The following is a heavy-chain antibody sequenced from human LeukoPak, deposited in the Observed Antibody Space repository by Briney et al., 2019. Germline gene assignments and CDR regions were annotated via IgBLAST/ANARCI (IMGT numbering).Heavy chain of an antibody. Sequence: GESLKISRKSSGYNLTSHWIGWVRQMPGKGLEWMGMIYPGDSDPRYSPSFQGQVTISADKSINTAYLQWSSLKASDTAMYYCARHDVIGRTWCPFDYWGQGTLVTVSS. CDR3: ARHDVIGRTWCPFDY. CDR1: GYNLTSHW. J-gene: IGHJ4*02. CDR2: IYPGDSDP. D-gene: IGHD3-16*02. V-gene: IGHV5-51*01.